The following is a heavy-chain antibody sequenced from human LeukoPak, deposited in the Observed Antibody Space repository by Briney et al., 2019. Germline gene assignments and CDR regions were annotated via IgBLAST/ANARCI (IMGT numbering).Heavy chain of an antibody. V-gene: IGHV3-21*01. J-gene: IGHJ6*02. CDR2: ISSSSSYI. CDR1: GFTFSSYS. Sequence: GGSLRLSCAASGFTFSSYSMNWVRQAPGKGLEWVSSISSSSSYIYYADSVKGRFTTSRDNAKNSLYLQMNSLRAEDTAVYYCARDIVVVVAATPGYYYYGMDVWGQGTTVTVSS. CDR3: ARDIVVVVAATPGYYYYGMDV. D-gene: IGHD2-15*01.